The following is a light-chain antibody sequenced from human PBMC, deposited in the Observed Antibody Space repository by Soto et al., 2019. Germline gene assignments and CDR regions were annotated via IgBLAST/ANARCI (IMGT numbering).Light chain of an antibody. CDR2: AAS. J-gene: IGKJ3*01. Sequence: AIQLTQSPSSLSASVGDRVTITCRSSQGLNSNLAWYQQKPGKAPKLLMYAASTLQKGVPSRFSGNGSGTYFTLTISSLQPEDFATYYCQQSSNYFTFGPGTKVDI. CDR1: QGLNSN. V-gene: IGKV1D-13*01. CDR3: QQSSNYFT.